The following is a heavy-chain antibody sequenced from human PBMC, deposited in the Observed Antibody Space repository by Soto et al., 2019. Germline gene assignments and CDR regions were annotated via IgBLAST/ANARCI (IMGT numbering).Heavy chain of an antibody. CDR1: GLTVSNGY. Sequence: GGSLRLSCAASGLTVSNGYMAWVRQAPGMGLEWVSVIYDNGTTYYADSVKGRFTISRDTSTNTLSLQMDSLRAEDTAVYYCVRPLPSGRNYGLDVWGQGTPVTVSS. J-gene: IGHJ6*02. V-gene: IGHV3-53*01. CDR3: VRPLPSGRNYGLDV. CDR2: IYDNGTT. D-gene: IGHD3-10*01.